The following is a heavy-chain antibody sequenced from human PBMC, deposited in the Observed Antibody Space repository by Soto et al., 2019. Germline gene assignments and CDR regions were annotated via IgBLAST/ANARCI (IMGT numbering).Heavy chain of an antibody. CDR3: AKARDYSNGYYYYGMDV. Sequence: PGGSLRLSCAASGFTFSSYAMSWVRQAPGKGLEWVSAITGSGDTTYYADSVKGRFTISRDNSKNTLYLQMNSLRAEDTALYYCAKARDYSNGYYYYGMDVWGQGTTVTVSS. V-gene: IGHV3-23*01. CDR1: GFTFSSYA. D-gene: IGHD4-4*01. J-gene: IGHJ6*02. CDR2: ITGSGDTT.